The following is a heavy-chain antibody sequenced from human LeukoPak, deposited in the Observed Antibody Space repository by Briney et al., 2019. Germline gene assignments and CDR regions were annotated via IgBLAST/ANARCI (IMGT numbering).Heavy chain of an antibody. CDR2: INPSGGST. V-gene: IGHV1-46*01. J-gene: IGHJ4*02. Sequence: GASVTVSCTASGYTFTSYYVHWVRQAPGQGLEWMGIINPSGGSTSYAQKFQDRVTMTRDTSTSTVYMELSSLRSEDTAVYYCARSVVIIALDYWGQGTLVTVSS. D-gene: IGHD3-3*01. CDR3: ARSVVIIALDY. CDR1: GYTFTSYY.